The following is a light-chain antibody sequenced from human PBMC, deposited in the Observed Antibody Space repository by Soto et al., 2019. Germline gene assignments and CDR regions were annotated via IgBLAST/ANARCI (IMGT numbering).Light chain of an antibody. J-gene: IGKJ1*01. CDR1: QSVNAN. CDR3: QQYNTWLRT. V-gene: IGKV3-15*01. Sequence: EVVMTQSPATLSVSPGERATLSCRASQSVNANLAWYQQKPGQAPRLLIHGASNRATGIPARFSGSGFGTEFILTISSLQSEDFAVYYCQQYNTWLRTFGKGTKVEI. CDR2: GAS.